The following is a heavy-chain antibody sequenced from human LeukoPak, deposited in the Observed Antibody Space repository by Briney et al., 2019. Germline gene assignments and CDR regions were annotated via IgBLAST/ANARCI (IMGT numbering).Heavy chain of an antibody. V-gene: IGHV1-2*04. Sequence: ASVTVSCKASGYTFTGYYMHWVRQAPGQGIEWMGWINPNSGGTNYAQKFQGWVTMTRDTSISTAYMELSKLRSDDTAVYYCAREFFAAAGTYYYGMDVWGKGTTVTVSS. CDR3: AREFFAAAGTYYYGMDV. CDR1: GYTFTGYY. J-gene: IGHJ6*04. D-gene: IGHD6-13*01. CDR2: INPNSGGT.